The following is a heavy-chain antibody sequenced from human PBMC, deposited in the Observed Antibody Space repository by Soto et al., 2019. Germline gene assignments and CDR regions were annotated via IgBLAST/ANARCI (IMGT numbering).Heavy chain of an antibody. CDR1: GGSISSYY. J-gene: IGHJ6*03. V-gene: IGHV4-59*01. Sequence: QVQLQESGLGLVKPSETLSLTCTVSGGSISSYYWSWIRQPPGKGLEWIGYIYYSGSTNYNPSLKSRVTISVDTSKNQFSLKLSSVTAADTAVYSCARTMYYYYMDVWGKGTTVTVSS. CDR2: IYYSGST. CDR3: ARTMYYYYMDV. D-gene: IGHD3-10*01.